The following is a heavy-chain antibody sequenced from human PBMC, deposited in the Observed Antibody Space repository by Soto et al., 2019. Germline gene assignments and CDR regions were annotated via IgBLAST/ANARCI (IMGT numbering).Heavy chain of an antibody. CDR3: ARGRHCSSTSCYPIDY. D-gene: IGHD2-2*01. CDR1: GGSFSGYY. Sequence: PSETLSLTCAVYGGSFSGYYWSWIRQPPGKGLEWIGEINHSGSTNYNPSLKSRVTISVDTSKNQFSLKLSSVTAADTAVYYCARGRHCSSTSCYPIDYWGQGTLVTVSS. J-gene: IGHJ4*02. CDR2: INHSGST. V-gene: IGHV4-34*01.